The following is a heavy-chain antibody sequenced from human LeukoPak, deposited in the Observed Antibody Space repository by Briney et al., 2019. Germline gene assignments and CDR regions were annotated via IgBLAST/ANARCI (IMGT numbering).Heavy chain of an antibody. CDR3: ARVKGQWLVLRNYYFDY. D-gene: IGHD6-19*01. CDR2: INPSGGST. J-gene: IGHJ4*02. V-gene: IGHV1-46*01. Sequence: ASVMVSCKASGYTFTSYYMHWVRQAPGQGLEWMGIINPSGGSTSYAQKFQGRVTMTRDTSTSTVYMELSSLRSEDTAVYYCARVKGQWLVLRNYYFDYWGQGTLVTVSS. CDR1: GYTFTSYY.